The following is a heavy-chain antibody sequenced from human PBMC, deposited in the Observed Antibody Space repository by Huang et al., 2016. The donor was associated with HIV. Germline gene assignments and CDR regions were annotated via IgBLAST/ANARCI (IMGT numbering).Heavy chain of an antibody. Sequence: QVQLVQSGAEVKRPGASVKISCKASGYTFNSNYIHWVRQAPGQGLEWRGLIKPRGGGASYAQRFQGRITMTRDTSTSTVYLEVRSLRSDDTAVYFCARDIRGDFDWSAFDYWGQGTPVTVSS. CDR3: ARDIRGDFDWSAFDY. V-gene: IGHV1-46*02. J-gene: IGHJ4*02. CDR1: GYTFNSNY. CDR2: IKPRGGGA. D-gene: IGHD2-21*02.